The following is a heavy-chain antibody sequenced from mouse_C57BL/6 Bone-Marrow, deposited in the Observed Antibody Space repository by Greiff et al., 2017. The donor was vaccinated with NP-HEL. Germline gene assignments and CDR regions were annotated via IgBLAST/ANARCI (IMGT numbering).Heavy chain of an antibody. CDR3: ARSLLYYYGSSYGFDY. D-gene: IGHD1-1*01. J-gene: IGHJ2*01. CDR2: IDPSDSYT. V-gene: IGHV1-69*01. Sequence: QVQLQQSGAELVMPGASVKLSCKASGYTFTSYWMHWVKQRPGQGLEWIGEIDPSDSYTNYNQKFKGKSTLTVDKSSSTAYMQLSSLTSEDSAVYYCARSLLYYYGSSYGFDYWGQGTTLTVSS. CDR1: GYTFTSYW.